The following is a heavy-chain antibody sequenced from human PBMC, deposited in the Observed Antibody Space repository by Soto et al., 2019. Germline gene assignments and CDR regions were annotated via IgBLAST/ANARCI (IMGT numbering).Heavy chain of an antibody. D-gene: IGHD4-17*01. Sequence: EVQLLESGGGLVQPGGSLGLSCAASGFTFSSYDMSRVRQAPGKGPEYVSSISVTGSGTYYADSVKGRFTISRDNSKNTLYLQMNSLRVEDTAVYYCARTTTTKSRDYWGQGTLVTVSS. CDR3: ARTTTTKSRDY. CDR2: ISVTGSGT. V-gene: IGHV3-23*01. J-gene: IGHJ4*02. CDR1: GFTFSSYD.